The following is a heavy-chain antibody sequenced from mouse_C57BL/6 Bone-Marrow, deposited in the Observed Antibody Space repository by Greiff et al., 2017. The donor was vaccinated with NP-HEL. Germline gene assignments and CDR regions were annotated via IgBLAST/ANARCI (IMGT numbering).Heavy chain of an antibody. J-gene: IGHJ4*01. CDR1: GYTFTSYW. CDR3: ARLIVDY. Sequence: VQLQQPGAELVRPGTSVKLSCKASGYTFTSYWMHWVKQRPGQGLEWIGVIDPSDSYTNYNQKFKGKATLTVDTSSSTAYMQLSSLTSEDSAVYYCARLIVDYWGQGTSVTVSS. V-gene: IGHV1-59*01. CDR2: IDPSDSYT. D-gene: IGHD2-12*01.